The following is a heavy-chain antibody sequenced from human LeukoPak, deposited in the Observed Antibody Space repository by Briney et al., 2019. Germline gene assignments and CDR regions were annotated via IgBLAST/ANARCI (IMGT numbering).Heavy chain of an antibody. V-gene: IGHV4-59*08. CDR1: GWSFSGYY. D-gene: IGHD6-13*01. J-gene: IGHJ4*02. CDR2: IYYSGST. CDR3: ANWAAAGSGY. Sequence: SETLSLTCTVYGWSFSGYYWSWIRQPPGKGLEWIGYIYYSGSTNYNPSLKSRVTISVDTSKNQFSLKPSSVTAADTSVYYCANWAAAGSGYWGQGTLVTVSS.